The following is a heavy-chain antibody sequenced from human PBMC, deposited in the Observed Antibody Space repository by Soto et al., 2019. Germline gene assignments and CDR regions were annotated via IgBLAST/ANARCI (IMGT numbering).Heavy chain of an antibody. CDR1: GFTFSSYY. J-gene: IGHJ5*02. CDR3: GKLLYLADPVFFVDT. V-gene: IGHV3-23*03. CDR2: IQNVGGTT. D-gene: IGHD3-3*01. Sequence: PGGSLRLSCAASGFTFSSYYMAWVRQALGKGLEWISSIQNVGGTTYYADSVKGRFTISRDNSKDTLNLQMNRLKVEDTAVYYCGKLLYLADPVFFVDTWGPGALVTVSS.